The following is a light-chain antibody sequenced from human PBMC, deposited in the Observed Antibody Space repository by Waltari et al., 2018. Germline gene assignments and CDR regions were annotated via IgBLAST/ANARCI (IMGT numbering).Light chain of an antibody. V-gene: IGLV2-23*02. Sequence: QSALTQPASVSGSPGESITISCTGTSSDVGTYNLISWYQQHPGKVPKRLIYEVSKRPSGVSNRFSASKSGNTASLTISGLQADDEADYYCCSYAGVRGAVFGGGTHLTVL. CDR3: CSYAGVRGAV. CDR2: EVS. J-gene: IGLJ7*01. CDR1: SSDVGTYNL.